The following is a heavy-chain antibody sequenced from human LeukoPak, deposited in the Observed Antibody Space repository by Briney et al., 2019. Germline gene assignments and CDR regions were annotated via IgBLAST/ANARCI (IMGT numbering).Heavy chain of an antibody. CDR3: ARVADFWSGYYYGMDV. V-gene: IGHV3-53*01. J-gene: IGHJ6*02. Sequence: GGSLRLSCAASGFTFDDYAMHWVRQAPGKGLEWVSVIYSGGSTYHADSVKGRFTISRDNSKNTLDLQMNSLRAEDTAVYYCARVADFWSGYYYGMDVWGQGTTVTVSS. CDR2: IYSGGST. CDR1: GFTFDDYA. D-gene: IGHD3-3*01.